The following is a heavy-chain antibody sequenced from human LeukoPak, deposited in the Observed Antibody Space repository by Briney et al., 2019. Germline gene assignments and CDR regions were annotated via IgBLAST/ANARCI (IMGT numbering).Heavy chain of an antibody. CDR1: GGSISSYC. Sequence: SETLSLTCTVSGGSISSYCWSWFRQPPGKGLEWIAYIYYSGSTDYNPSLKSRVNTSLDTSKNQFSLKLSSVTAADTAVYYCARSDSSGYPVDYWGQGTLVTVSS. D-gene: IGHD3-22*01. CDR2: IYYSGST. CDR3: ARSDSSGYPVDY. V-gene: IGHV4-59*08. J-gene: IGHJ4*02.